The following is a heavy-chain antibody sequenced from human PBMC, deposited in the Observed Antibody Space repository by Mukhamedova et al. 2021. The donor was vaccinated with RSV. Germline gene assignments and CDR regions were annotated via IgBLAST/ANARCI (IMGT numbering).Heavy chain of an antibody. D-gene: IGHD3-22*01. CDR2: ISYDGSNK. Sequence: VAVISYDGSNKYYADSVKGRFTISRDNSKNTLYLQMNSLRAEDTAVYYCSRDLAPYYYDSSGYYDYLCQGTLVTVSS. CDR3: SRDLAPYYYDSSGYYDY. J-gene: IGHJ4*02. V-gene: IGHV3-30*01.